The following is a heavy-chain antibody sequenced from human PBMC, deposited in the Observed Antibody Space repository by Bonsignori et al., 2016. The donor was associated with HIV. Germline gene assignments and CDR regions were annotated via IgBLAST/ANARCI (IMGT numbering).Heavy chain of an antibody. CDR2: IIPISGHA. J-gene: IGHJ3*02. CDR1: GGTFSSFA. V-gene: IGHV1-69*13. D-gene: IGHD1-26*01. CDR3: ARERVMGAQDAFDI. Sequence: SVKVSCKTSGGTFSSFALSWVRQAPGQGLEWVGGIIPISGHANYAQRFQGRVTITADESTTTAYMELNSLKSEDTAVYFCARERVMGAQDAFDIWGQGTMVTVSS.